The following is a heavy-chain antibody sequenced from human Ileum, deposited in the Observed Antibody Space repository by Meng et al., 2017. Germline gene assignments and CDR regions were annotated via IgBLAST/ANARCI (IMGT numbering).Heavy chain of an antibody. J-gene: IGHJ4*02. D-gene: IGHD3-10*01. CDR2: IYHSGST. CDR3: ARDSPGELAPTYY. CDR1: GCPTSISNW. Sequence: ASCPGWVNPSVTRVHPFPFSGCPTSISNWWSWVRQPPGKGLEWIGEIYHSGSTNYNPSLKSRVTISVDKSKNQFSLKLSSVTAADTAVYYCARDSPGELAPTYYWGQGTLVTVSS. V-gene: IGHV4-4*02.